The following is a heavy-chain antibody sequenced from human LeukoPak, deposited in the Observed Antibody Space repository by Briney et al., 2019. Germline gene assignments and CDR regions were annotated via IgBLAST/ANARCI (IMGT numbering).Heavy chain of an antibody. CDR3: TTDCSSTSCFGDGAFDI. CDR1: GFTSSNAW. J-gene: IGHJ3*02. V-gene: IGHV3-15*01. Sequence: GGSLRLSCATSGFTSSNAWMSWVRQAPGKGLELVGRIKGKPDGGATDYAAPVKGRFTSSRDDSKNPLYLQMNNLETEDTAVYYCTTDCSSTSCFGDGAFDIWGQGTMVTVSS. CDR2: IKGKPDGGAT. D-gene: IGHD2-2*01.